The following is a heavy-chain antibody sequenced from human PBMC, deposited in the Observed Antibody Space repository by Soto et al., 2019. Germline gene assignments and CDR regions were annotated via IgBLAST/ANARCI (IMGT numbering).Heavy chain of an antibody. V-gene: IGHV3-30*18. CDR2: ISYDGSNK. D-gene: IGHD2-21*02. Sequence: QVQLVESGGGVVQPGRSLRLSCAASGFTFSSYGMHWVRQAPGKGPEWVAVISYDGSNKYYADSVKGRFTISRDNSKNTLYLPMNSLGAEDTAVYYCAKDKVPVVVTAPFDYWGQGTLVTVSS. CDR3: AKDKVPVVVTAPFDY. J-gene: IGHJ4*02. CDR1: GFTFSSYG.